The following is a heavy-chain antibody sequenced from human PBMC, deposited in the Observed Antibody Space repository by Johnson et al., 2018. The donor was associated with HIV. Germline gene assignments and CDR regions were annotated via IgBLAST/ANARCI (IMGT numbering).Heavy chain of an antibody. CDR1: GFNFSNYG. J-gene: IGHJ3*02. CDR3: ANLEYNSTDAFDI. D-gene: IGHD6-6*01. V-gene: IGHV3-30*18. Sequence: QVQLVESGGGVVQPGRSLRLSCAASGFNFSNYGMYWVRQAPGKGLEWVAVISYDGSNKYYADSVKGRLTISRDNSKNTLYLQMNSLRAEDTAVYYCANLEYNSTDAFDIWGQGTLVTVSS. CDR2: ISYDGSNK.